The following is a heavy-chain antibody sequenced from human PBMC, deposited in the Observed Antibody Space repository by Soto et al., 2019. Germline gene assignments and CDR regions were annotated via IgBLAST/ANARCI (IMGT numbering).Heavy chain of an antibody. J-gene: IGHJ6*02. D-gene: IGHD2-15*01. V-gene: IGHV3-33*01. Sequence: QVQLVESGGGVVQPGRSLRLSCAASGFTFSSYGMHWVRQAPGKGLEWVAVIWYDGSNKYYADSVKGRFTISRDNSKNTLDLQMNSLRAEDTAVYYCARAGGCSGGSCFYYYYYYGMDVWGQGTTVTVSS. CDR3: ARAGGCSGGSCFYYYYYYGMDV. CDR2: IWYDGSNK. CDR1: GFTFSSYG.